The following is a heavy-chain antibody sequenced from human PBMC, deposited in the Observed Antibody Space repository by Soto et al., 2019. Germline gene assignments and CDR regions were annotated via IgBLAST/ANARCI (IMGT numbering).Heavy chain of an antibody. J-gene: IGHJ2*01. CDR1: GGSISSGGYS. D-gene: IGHD3-22*01. V-gene: IGHV4-30-2*01. CDR3: ARGGRDGSGYYGRSYWYFDL. CDR2: IYHSGST. Sequence: QLQLQESGSGLVKPSQTLSLTCAVSGGSISSGGYSWSWIRQPPGKGLEWIGYIYHSGSTYYNPSLKSRVTISVDRSKSQFSLKLSSVTAADTAVYYCARGGRDGSGYYGRSYWYFDLWGRGTLVTVSS.